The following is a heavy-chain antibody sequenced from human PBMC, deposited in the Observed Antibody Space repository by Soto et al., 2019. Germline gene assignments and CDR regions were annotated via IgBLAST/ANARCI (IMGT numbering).Heavy chain of an antibody. CDR1: GGSISSYY. CDR2: IYYSGST. D-gene: IGHD6-19*01. V-gene: IGHV4-59*08. Sequence: PSETLSLTCTVSGGSISSYYWSWIRQPPGKGLEWIGYIYYSGSTNYNPSLKSRVTISVDTSKNQFSLKLSSVTAADTAVYYCARHRGGWSPQKGNWFDPWGQGTLVTVSS. J-gene: IGHJ5*02. CDR3: ARHRGGWSPQKGNWFDP.